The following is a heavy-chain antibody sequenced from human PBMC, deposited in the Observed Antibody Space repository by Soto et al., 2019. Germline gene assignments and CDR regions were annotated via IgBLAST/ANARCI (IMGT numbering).Heavy chain of an antibody. CDR2: ISSSSSYI. J-gene: IGHJ6*02. CDR1: GFTFSSYS. V-gene: IGHV3-21*01. D-gene: IGHD6-13*01. Sequence: GGSLRLSYAASGFTFSSYSMNWVRQAPGKGLEWVSSISSSSSYIYYADSVKGRFTISRDNAKNSLYLQMNSLRAEDTAVYYCARAGYSSRGENYYGMDVWGQGTTVTVSS. CDR3: ARAGYSSRGENYYGMDV.